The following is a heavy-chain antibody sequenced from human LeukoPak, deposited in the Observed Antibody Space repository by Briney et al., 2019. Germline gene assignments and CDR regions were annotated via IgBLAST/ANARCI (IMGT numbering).Heavy chain of an antibody. CDR2: ISGSGGST. J-gene: IGHJ4*02. CDR1: GFTFSSYA. D-gene: IGHD6-13*01. Sequence: GGSLRLSCAASGFTFSSYAMSWVRQAPGKGLEWVSAISGSGGSTYYADSGKGRFTISRDNSKNTLYLQMNSLRAEDTPVYYCAKSYSSSWYYFHYWAQETLVTVSS. V-gene: IGHV3-23*01. CDR3: AKSYSSSWYYFHY.